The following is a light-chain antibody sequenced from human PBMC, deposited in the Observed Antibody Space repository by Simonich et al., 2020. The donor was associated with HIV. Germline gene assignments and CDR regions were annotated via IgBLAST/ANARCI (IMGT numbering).Light chain of an antibody. V-gene: IGKV1-12*01. CDR1: QDINTW. Sequence: DIQMTRSPSSVSASVGDRVTITCRASQDINTWLAWYQQKPGKAPKLPIYAASSLQSGVPSRFSGSGSGTEFTLTISSLQPEDFATYYCLQHNTYPFTFGPGTKVDIK. CDR2: AAS. CDR3: LQHNTYPFT. J-gene: IGKJ3*01.